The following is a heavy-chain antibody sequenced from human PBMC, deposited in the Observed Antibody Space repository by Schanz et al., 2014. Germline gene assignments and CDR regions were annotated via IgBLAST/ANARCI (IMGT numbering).Heavy chain of an antibody. J-gene: IGHJ3*01. D-gene: IGHD3-3*01. Sequence: QVQLVQSGADVKKPGASVKVSCKASGNTLSAYYIHWIRQAPGQGLEWMGWIDPNSGGTNYALKFQGRVTMTSDTSITTVYMEVNSLTSDDTAVFYCARTASHDVWRGYIPHYAFDLWGQGTVVIVSS. V-gene: IGHV1-2*02. CDR2: IDPNSGGT. CDR3: ARTASHDVWRGYIPHYAFDL. CDR1: GNTLSAYY.